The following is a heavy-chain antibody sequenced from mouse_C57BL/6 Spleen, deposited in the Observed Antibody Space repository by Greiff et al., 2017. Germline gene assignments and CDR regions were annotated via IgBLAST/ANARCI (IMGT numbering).Heavy chain of an antibody. V-gene: IGHV1-80*01. J-gene: IGHJ4*01. Sequence: VQLQQSGAELVKPGASVKISCKASGYAFSSYWMNWVKQRPGKGLEWIGQIYPGDGDTNYNGKFKGKATLTADKSSSTAYMQLSSLTSEDSAVYFCAREDYSYAMDYWGQGTSVTVSS. CDR3: AREDYSYAMDY. CDR2: IYPGDGDT. CDR1: GYAFSSYW. D-gene: IGHD2-12*01.